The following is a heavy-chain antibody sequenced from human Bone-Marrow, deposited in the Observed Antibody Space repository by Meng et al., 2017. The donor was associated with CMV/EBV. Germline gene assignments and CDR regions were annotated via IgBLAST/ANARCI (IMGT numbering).Heavy chain of an antibody. J-gene: IGHJ4*02. V-gene: IGHV3-7*01. D-gene: IGHD4-23*01. CDR1: GFTFSSYW. Sequence: GESLKISCADSGFTFSSYWMSWVRQAPGKGLEWVANIKQDGSEKYYVDSVKGRFTISRDNAKNSLYLQMNSLRAEDTAVYYCAREFYTGGNPDYWGQGTLVTVSS. CDR2: IKQDGSEK. CDR3: AREFYTGGNPDY.